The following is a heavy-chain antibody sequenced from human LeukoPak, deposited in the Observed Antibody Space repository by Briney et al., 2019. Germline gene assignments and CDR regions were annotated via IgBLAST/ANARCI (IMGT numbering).Heavy chain of an antibody. Sequence: ASVKVSCKASGYTFTSYDINWVRQATGQGLEWMGWMNPNSGNTGYAQKFQGRVTITRNTSISTAYMELSSLRSEDTAVRGYSSSWYLYYYYMDVWGKGTTVTVSS. CDR2: MNPNSGNT. V-gene: IGHV1-8*03. CDR3: SSSWYLYYYYMDV. D-gene: IGHD6-13*01. CDR1: GYTFTSYD. J-gene: IGHJ6*03.